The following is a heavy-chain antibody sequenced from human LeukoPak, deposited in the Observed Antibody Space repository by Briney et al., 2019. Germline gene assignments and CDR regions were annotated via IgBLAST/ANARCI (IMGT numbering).Heavy chain of an antibody. CDR1: GGSISSSIYY. CDR2: IYYSGST. CDR3: ARLGNYYDSSGYYGEGDFDY. D-gene: IGHD3-22*01. Sequence: SETLSLTCTVSGGSISSSIYYWGWIRQPPGKGLEWIGSIYYSGSTYYNPSLKSRVTISIDTSKNQFSLKLSSVTAADTAVYYCARLGNYYDSSGYYGEGDFDYWGQGTLVTVSS. J-gene: IGHJ4*02. V-gene: IGHV4-39*01.